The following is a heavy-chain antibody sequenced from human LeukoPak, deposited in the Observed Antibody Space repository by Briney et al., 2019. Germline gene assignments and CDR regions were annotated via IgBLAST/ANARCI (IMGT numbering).Heavy chain of an antibody. Sequence: ASVKVSCTASGYTFTSYGISWVRQAPGQGLEWMGCISAYNGNTNYAQKLQGRVTMTTDTSTSTAYMELRSLRSDDTAVYYCARDEEGSSWELHTLTAWWGQGTLVTVSS. V-gene: IGHV1-18*01. CDR2: ISAYNGNT. D-gene: IGHD1-26*01. CDR1: GYTFTSYG. J-gene: IGHJ4*02. CDR3: ARDEEGSSWELHTLTAW.